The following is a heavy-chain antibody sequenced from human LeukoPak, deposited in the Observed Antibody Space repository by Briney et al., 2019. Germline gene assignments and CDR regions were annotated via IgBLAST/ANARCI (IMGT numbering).Heavy chain of an antibody. CDR1: GFTVSSNY. Sequence: GGSLRLSCADSGFTVSSNYMSWVRQAPGKGLEWVSVIYSGGSTYYADSVKGRFTISRDNSKNTLYLQMNSLRAEDTAVYYCARVPSIVQWLVRGKADPVTSNYYYIDVWGKGTTVTVSS. D-gene: IGHD6-19*01. CDR2: IYSGGST. V-gene: IGHV3-53*01. J-gene: IGHJ6*03. CDR3: ARVPSIVQWLVRGKADPVTSNYYYIDV.